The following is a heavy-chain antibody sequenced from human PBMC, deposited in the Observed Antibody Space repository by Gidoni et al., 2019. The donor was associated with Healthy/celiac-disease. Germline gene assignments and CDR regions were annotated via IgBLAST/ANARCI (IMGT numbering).Heavy chain of an antibody. CDR1: GFTFSDYY. V-gene: IGHV3-11*05. D-gene: IGHD3-10*01. CDR3: ARVVGYYGSGSYPRKGWFDP. CDR2: ISSSSSYT. Sequence: QVQLVESGGGLVKPGGSLRLSCAASGFTFSDYYMSWIRQAPGKGLGWGSYISSSSSYTNYADSVKGRFTISRDNAKNSRYLQMNSLRAEDTAVYYWARVVGYYGSGSYPRKGWFDPWGQGTLVTVSS. J-gene: IGHJ5*02.